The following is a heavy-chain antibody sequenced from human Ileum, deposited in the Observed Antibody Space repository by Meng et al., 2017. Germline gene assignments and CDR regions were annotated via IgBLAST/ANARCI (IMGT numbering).Heavy chain of an antibody. V-gene: IGHV1-3*01. J-gene: IGHJ4*02. Sequence: QVQLVQSGSEVKKVGASVKVSCTASGYTFRNYPLHWVRQAPGQRPEWMGWFNAGNGNIKISQKFQGRITITSDTSATAYMELSSLRSEDTAVYFCARENDNWNYFDYWGQGSLVTVSS. CDR2: FNAGNGNI. CDR1: GYTFRNYP. D-gene: IGHD1-1*01. CDR3: ARENDNWNYFDY.